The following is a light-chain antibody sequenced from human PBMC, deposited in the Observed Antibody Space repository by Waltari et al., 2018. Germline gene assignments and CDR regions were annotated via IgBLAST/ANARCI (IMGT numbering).Light chain of an antibody. Sequence: EIVLTQSPATLSLSPGERATLSCRASQSVSSYLAWYQQKTGQAPRLLIYDASNRATGTPARFSGSGSGTDFTLIISSLEPEDSAIYYCQQRSKRPSFGQGTKVEIK. CDR1: QSVSSY. CDR2: DAS. CDR3: QQRSKRPS. J-gene: IGKJ1*01. V-gene: IGKV3-11*01.